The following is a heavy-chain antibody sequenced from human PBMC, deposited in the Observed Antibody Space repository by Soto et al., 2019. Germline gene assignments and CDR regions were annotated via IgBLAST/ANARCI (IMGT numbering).Heavy chain of an antibody. D-gene: IGHD2-21*02. CDR1: GGSIDNYY. V-gene: IGHV4-59*01. Sequence: SETLSLTCNVSGGSIDNYYWTWIRQAPGKGLEWIGYVYHNGRTSYNPSLKSRVSISVDRSKNQFSLNLSSVTAADTAVYYCARRCGGDCYSYYYYGMDVWGQGTTVTVSS. CDR3: ARRCGGDCYSYYYYGMDV. J-gene: IGHJ6*02. CDR2: VYHNGRT.